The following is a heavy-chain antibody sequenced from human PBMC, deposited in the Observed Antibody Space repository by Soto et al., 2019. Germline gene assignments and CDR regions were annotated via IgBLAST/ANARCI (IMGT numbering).Heavy chain of an antibody. V-gene: IGHV1-3*01. Sequence: QVQLVQSGAEVKKPGASVKVSCKTSGYSFSDYAMHWLRQAPGQRPEWMGWITGGRGNTKYSQKFQGRVTITRDTSANTAYMELTGLTSADTAVYFCASERPMYPWGQGTLVTVSS. CDR3: ASERPMYP. D-gene: IGHD2-8*01. CDR2: ITGGRGNT. CDR1: GYSFSDYA. J-gene: IGHJ5*02.